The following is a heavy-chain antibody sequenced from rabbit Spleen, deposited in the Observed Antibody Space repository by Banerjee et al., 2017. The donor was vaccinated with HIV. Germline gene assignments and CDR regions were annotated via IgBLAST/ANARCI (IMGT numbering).Heavy chain of an antibody. CDR1: GFSFSSNDY. D-gene: IGHD8-1*01. Sequence: QSLEESGGGLVQPEGSLTLTCTTSGFSFSSNDYMCWVRQAPGKGLEWIACTAADRSTFTYYASWVNGRFTISRSTSLNTVDLKMTSLTAADTATYFCARDTGSSFSSYGMDLWGPGTLVTVS. J-gene: IGHJ6*01. CDR3: ARDTGSSFSSYGMDL. CDR2: TAADRSTFT. V-gene: IGHV1S40*01.